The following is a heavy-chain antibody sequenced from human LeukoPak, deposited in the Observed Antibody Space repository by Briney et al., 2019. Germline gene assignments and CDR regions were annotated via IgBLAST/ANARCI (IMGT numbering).Heavy chain of an antibody. CDR2: INQDGSEE. Sequence: GGSLRLSCAAPGLPFSTFWMTWVRQAPGKGLEWVANINQDGSEEYYVDSVKGRFTISRDNAKNSVYLQMNSLRVEDTGIYYCARNARGPGDYWGQGTVVTVSS. J-gene: IGHJ4*02. V-gene: IGHV3-7*01. CDR3: ARNARGPGDY. D-gene: IGHD2-2*01. CDR1: GLPFSTFW.